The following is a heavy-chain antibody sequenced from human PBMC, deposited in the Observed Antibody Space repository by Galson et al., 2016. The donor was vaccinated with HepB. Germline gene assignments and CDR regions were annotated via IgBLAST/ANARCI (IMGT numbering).Heavy chain of an antibody. J-gene: IGHJ6*02. CDR3: AKDLKGGRSLLYYYYVMDV. D-gene: IGHD3-16*01. V-gene: IGHV3-9*01. CDR2: ISWNSGSI. Sequence: SLRLSCAASGFTFDDYAMHWVRQAPGKGLEWVSGISWNSGSIDYADSVKGRFTISRDNAKNSLYLEMNSLRAEDTALSYCAKDLKGGRSLLYYYYVMDVWGQGTTVTVS. CDR1: GFTFDDYA.